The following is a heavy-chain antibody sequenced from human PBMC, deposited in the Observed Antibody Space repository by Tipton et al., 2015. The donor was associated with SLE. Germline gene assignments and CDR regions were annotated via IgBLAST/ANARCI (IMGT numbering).Heavy chain of an antibody. J-gene: IGHJ4*02. Sequence: TLSLTCTVSGASVSSRSYYWNWVRQPAGKGLEWIGRMYTGGFTYYNPSLESRVTISMDTSKNQFSLKLTSVTAADTAVYYCARVLDVLDYWGQGTLVTVSS. D-gene: IGHD1-1*01. CDR2: MYTGGFT. CDR3: ARVLDVLDY. V-gene: IGHV4-61*02. CDR1: GASVSSRSYY.